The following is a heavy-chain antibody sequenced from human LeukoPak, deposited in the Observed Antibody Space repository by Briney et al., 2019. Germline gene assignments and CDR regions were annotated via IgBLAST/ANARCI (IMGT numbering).Heavy chain of an antibody. J-gene: IGHJ4*02. D-gene: IGHD3-22*01. CDR2: ISSSSSYI. CDR1: GFTFSSYS. CDR3: ARGVGDYYDSSGYYYPDY. Sequence: GGSLRLSCAASGFTFSSYSLNWFRQPPAKGRQGVSSISSSSSYIYYADSVKGRFTISRDNAKNSLYLQMNSLRAEDTAVYYCARGVGDYYDSSGYYYPDYWGQGTLVTVS. V-gene: IGHV3-21*01.